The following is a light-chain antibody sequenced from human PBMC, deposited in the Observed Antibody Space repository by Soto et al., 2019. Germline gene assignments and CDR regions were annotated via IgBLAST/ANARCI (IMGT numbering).Light chain of an antibody. Sequence: EIVLTQSPGTRSLSPWERATLSCRASQSVSSSYLARYQQKPGQAPRPLIYGASSRAIGIPDRFSGSGSGTDFTLTISRLEPEDFAVYYCQQYGSSPWTFGQGTKVEIK. CDR3: QQYGSSPWT. V-gene: IGKV3-20*01. J-gene: IGKJ1*01. CDR1: QSVSSSY. CDR2: GAS.